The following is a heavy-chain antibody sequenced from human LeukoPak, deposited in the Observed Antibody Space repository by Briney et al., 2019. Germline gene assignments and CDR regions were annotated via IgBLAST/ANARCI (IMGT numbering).Heavy chain of an antibody. V-gene: IGHV4-39*01. CDR3: MRQRGWGVPASLIEF. CDR2: MFYRGST. J-gene: IGHJ4*02. CDR1: GVSISTSSQY. Sequence: PSETLSLTCAASGVSISTSSQYWAWIRQPPGKGLEWIRSMFYRGSTYYNASLKSRVTLSVDTSRNQFSLNLMSVTPSDTATYYCMRQRGWGVPASLIEFWGQGTLVTVSS. D-gene: IGHD2-2*01.